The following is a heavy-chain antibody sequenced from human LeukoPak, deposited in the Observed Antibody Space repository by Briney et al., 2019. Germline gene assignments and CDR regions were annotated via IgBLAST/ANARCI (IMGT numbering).Heavy chain of an antibody. CDR1: GFTFSSYG. V-gene: IGHV3-23*01. D-gene: IGHD3-10*01. J-gene: IGHJ4*02. CDR2: ISASGGTT. Sequence: GGSLRLSCAASGFTFSSYGISWVRQAPGKGLEWVSAISASGGTTYYADSVKGHFTISRDNSKNSLYLQMNSLRAEDTAVYYCARAGFTFSDYFGSFFDYWGQGTLVTVSS. CDR3: ARAGFTFSDYFGSFFDY.